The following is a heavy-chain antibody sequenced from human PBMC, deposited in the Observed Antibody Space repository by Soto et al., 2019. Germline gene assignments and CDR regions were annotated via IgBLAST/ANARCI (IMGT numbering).Heavy chain of an antibody. Sequence: PGESLKISCKGSGYSFTSYWISWVRQMPGKGLEWMGRIDPSDSYTNYSPYFQGHVTISADKSISTAYLQRSSLKASDTAMYYCASSPRGYCSSTSCRELGNYYGMDVWGQGTTVTVSS. J-gene: IGHJ6*02. CDR3: ASSPRGYCSSTSCRELGNYYGMDV. CDR2: IDPSDSYT. CDR1: GYSFTSYW. V-gene: IGHV5-10-1*01. D-gene: IGHD2-2*01.